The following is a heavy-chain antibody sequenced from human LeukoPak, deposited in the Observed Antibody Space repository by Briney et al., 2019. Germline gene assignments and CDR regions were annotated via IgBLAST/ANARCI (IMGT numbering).Heavy chain of an antibody. J-gene: IGHJ4*02. CDR1: GVSISSSNSY. V-gene: IGHV4-39*01. D-gene: IGHD2-8*01. Sequence: KTSETLSLTCAVSGVSISSSNSYWGWIRQPPGKGLEWIGSIYYTGNTYYNASLKSRVTISVDTSKNQFSLKVTSVTAADTAVYYCARQNGVGLLSLPGGQGILVTVSS. CDR2: IYYTGNT. CDR3: ARQNGVGLLSLP.